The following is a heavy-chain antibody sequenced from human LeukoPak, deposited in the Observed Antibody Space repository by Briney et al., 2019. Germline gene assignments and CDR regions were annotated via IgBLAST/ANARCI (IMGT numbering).Heavy chain of an antibody. Sequence: PGGSLRLSCAASGFSFSSNSMNWVRQAPGKGLEWVSSISSSSSYIHYADSVKGRFTISRDNAKNSLYLQMNSLRAEDTAVYYCGRGAEYCSSTSCYIVYWGQGTLVTVSS. CDR3: GRGAEYCSSTSCYIVY. J-gene: IGHJ4*02. D-gene: IGHD2-2*02. V-gene: IGHV3-21*01. CDR1: GFSFSSNS. CDR2: ISSSSSYI.